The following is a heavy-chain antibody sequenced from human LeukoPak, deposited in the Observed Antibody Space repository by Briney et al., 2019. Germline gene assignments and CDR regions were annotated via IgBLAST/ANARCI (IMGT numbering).Heavy chain of an antibody. CDR2: MNPNSGNT. V-gene: IGHV1-8*03. CDR3: ARSEGYYDGPDY. CDR1: GYTFTSYD. J-gene: IGHJ4*02. D-gene: IGHD3-22*01. Sequence: APVKVSCKVSGYTFTSYDINWVRQATGQGLEWMGWMNPNSGNTGYAQKFQGRVTITRNTSIGTAYMELSSLRSEDTAVYYCARSEGYYDGPDYWGQGTLVTVSS.